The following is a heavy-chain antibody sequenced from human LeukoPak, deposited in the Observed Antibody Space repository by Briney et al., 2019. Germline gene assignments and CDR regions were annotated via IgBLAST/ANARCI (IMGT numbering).Heavy chain of an antibody. V-gene: IGHV3-23*01. Sequence: PGGSLRLSCAASGFTFSSYAMSWVRQAPGKGLEWVSAISGSGGSTYYADSVKGRFTIPRDNSKNTLYLQMNSLRAEDTAVYYCAKDAGGGSPEEGGYFDYWGQGTLVTVSS. D-gene: IGHD1-14*01. CDR3: AKDAGGGSPEEGGYFDY. J-gene: IGHJ4*02. CDR1: GFTFSSYA. CDR2: ISGSGGST.